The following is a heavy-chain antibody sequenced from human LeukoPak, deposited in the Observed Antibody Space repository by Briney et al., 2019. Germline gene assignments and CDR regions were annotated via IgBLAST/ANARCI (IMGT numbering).Heavy chain of an antibody. CDR1: GYSISSGYY. J-gene: IGHJ4*02. D-gene: IGHD2-2*02. Sequence: PSETVSLTCAVSGYSISSGYYWGWIRQPPGKELEWIGSIYHSGSTYYNPSLKSRVTISVDTSKNQFSLKLSSVTAADTAVYYCARACSSTSCYTRWGQGTLVTVSS. V-gene: IGHV4-38-2*01. CDR3: ARACSSTSCYTR. CDR2: IYHSGST.